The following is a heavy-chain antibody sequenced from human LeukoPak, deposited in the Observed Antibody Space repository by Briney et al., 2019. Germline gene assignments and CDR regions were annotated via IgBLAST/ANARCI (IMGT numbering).Heavy chain of an antibody. J-gene: IGHJ4*02. D-gene: IGHD6-13*01. CDR2: ISGSGGST. V-gene: IGHV3-23*01. Sequence: GGSLRLSCATSGFIFSTYALSWVRQAPGKGLEWVSSISGSGGSTYHADSVKGRFTISRDSSKNTLYLQMNSLRAGDTAIYYCARVIRAAPGKGYFDYWGQGTLVTVSS. CDR1: GFIFSTYA. CDR3: ARVIRAAPGKGYFDY.